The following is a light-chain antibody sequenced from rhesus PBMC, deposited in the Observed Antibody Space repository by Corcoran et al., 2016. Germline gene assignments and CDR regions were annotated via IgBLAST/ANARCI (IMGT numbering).Light chain of an antibody. CDR2: KAS. CDR1: ENVNNY. CDR3: QHVYTIPPT. J-gene: IGKJ4*01. Sequence: DIQMPQSPSSLSASVGDRVTITCRASENVNNYLTWYQQKPGKAPKPLIYKASTLQSRVPSRFSGSGSGTDYTFTISSLQPEDVATYYCQHVYTIPPTFGGGTKVEIK. V-gene: IGKV1-74*01.